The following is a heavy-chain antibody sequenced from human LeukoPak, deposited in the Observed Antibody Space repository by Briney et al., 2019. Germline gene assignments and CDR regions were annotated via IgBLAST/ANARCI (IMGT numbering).Heavy chain of an antibody. D-gene: IGHD6-19*01. V-gene: IGHV1-2*06. CDR1: GDTFTGDY. J-gene: IGHJ5*02. CDR2: INPNSGGT. CDR3: ARNGWVGQADWFDP. Sequence: ASVKVSCKASGDTFTGDYMHGGRQAPGEGREWMGRINPNSGGTNYAQKFQGRVTITRDTSISTAYMELSRLSSDDTAVYYCARNGWVGQADWFDPWGQGTLVPVSS.